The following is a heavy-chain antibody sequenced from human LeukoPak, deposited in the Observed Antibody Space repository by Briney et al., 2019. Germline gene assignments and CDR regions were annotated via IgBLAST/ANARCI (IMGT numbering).Heavy chain of an antibody. CDR2: ISYDGSNK. CDR3: ARGDHSSSWYPGGMDV. CDR1: GFTFSSYA. V-gene: IGHV3-30-3*01. Sequence: GRSLRLSRAASGFTFSSYAMHWVRQAPGKGLEWVAVISYDGSNKYYADSVKGRFTISRDNSKNTLYLQMNSLRAEDTAVYYCARGDHSSSWYPGGMDVWGQGTTVTVS. J-gene: IGHJ6*02. D-gene: IGHD6-13*01.